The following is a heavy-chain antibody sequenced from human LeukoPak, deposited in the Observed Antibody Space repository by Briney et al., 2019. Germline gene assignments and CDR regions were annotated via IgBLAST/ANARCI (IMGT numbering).Heavy chain of an antibody. V-gene: IGHV4-34*01. J-gene: IGHJ4*02. CDR2: INHSGST. D-gene: IGHD3-10*01. CDR1: GGSFSGYY. CDR3: ARGPSHYYYGSGSRWYYFDY. Sequence: SETLSLTCAVYGGSFSGYYWSWIRQPPGKGLERIGEINHSGSTNYNPSLKSRVTISVDTSKNQFSLKLSSVTAADTAVYYCARGPSHYYYGSGSRWYYFDYWGQGTLVTVSS.